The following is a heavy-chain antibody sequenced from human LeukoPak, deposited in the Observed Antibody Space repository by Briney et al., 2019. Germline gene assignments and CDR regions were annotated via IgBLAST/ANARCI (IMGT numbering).Heavy chain of an antibody. D-gene: IGHD4-17*01. CDR1: GGTIIGHW. CDR3: ARRNTADASIDF. V-gene: IGHV4-59*08. J-gene: IGHJ4*02. Sequence: PSETLSLTCSVSGGTIIGHWWSWIRQPPGKGLEWIGDVFYSGSNNYNASLKSRLIISLDTSKNQFSLNLRSVTATDTAMYYCARRNTADASIDFWGQGTLVTASS. CDR2: VFYSGSN.